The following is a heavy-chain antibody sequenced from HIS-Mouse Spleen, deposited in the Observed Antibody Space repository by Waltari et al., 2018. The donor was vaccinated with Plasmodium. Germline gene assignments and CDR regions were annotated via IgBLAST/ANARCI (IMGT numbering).Heavy chain of an antibody. CDR3: ARRGGSYYYFDY. D-gene: IGHD1-26*01. J-gene: IGHJ4*02. Sequence: QLQLQESGPGLVKPSETLSLTCTVSGGSISSSSYYWGWIRQPPGKGLEWIGSIYYSGSTYYNPSLKSRVTISVDTSKNQFSLKLSSVIAADTAVYYCARRGGSYYYFDYWGQGTLVTVSS. CDR1: GGSISSSSYY. CDR2: IYYSGST. V-gene: IGHV4-39*01.